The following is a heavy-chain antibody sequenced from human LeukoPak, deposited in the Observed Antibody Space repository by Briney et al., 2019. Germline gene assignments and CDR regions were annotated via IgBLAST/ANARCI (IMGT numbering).Heavy chain of an antibody. J-gene: IGHJ4*02. CDR2: INHSGST. D-gene: IGHD3-22*01. V-gene: IGHV4-34*01. Sequence: SGTLSLTCAVYGGSFSGYYWSWIRQPPGKGLEWIGEINHSGSTNYNPSLKSRVTISVDTSRNQFSLKLSSVTAADTAVYYCARYYYDSSGYYGVDYWGQGTLVTVSS. CDR3: ARYYYDSSGYYGVDY. CDR1: GGSFSGYY.